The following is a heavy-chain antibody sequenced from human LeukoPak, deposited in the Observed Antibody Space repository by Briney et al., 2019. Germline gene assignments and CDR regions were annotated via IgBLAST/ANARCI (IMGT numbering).Heavy chain of an antibody. V-gene: IGHV1-3*01. CDR1: GYTFTSYA. CDR3: ARDGTEATILRTGDEGIDY. Sequence: GASVKVSCKASGYTFTSYAMHWVRQAPGQRPEWMGWINAGNGNTKYSQKFQGRVTITRDTSASTAYMELSSLRSEDTAVYYCARDGTEATILRTGDEGIDYWGQGTLVTVSS. CDR2: INAGNGNT. J-gene: IGHJ4*02. D-gene: IGHD5-12*01.